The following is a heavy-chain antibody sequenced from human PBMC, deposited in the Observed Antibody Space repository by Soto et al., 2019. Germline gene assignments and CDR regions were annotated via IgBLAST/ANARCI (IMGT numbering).Heavy chain of an antibody. CDR2: IYYSGST. J-gene: IGHJ6*02. D-gene: IGHD2-2*02. CDR3: ARATSTGRPAAIYYYYGMDV. V-gene: IGHV4-31*03. Sequence: SETLSLTCTVSGGSISSGGYYWSWIRQHPGKGLEWIGYIYYSGSTYYNPSLKSRVTISVDTSKNQFSLKLSSVTAADTAVYYCARATSTGRPAAIYYYYGMDVWGQGTTVTVSS. CDR1: GGSISSGGYY.